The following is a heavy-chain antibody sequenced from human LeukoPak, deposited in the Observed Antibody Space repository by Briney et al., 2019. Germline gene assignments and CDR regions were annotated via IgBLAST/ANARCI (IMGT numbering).Heavy chain of an antibody. V-gene: IGHV1-24*01. Sequence: GASVKVSCKVSGYTLTELSMHWVRQAPGKGLEWMGGFDPEDGETIYAQKFQGRVTMTEDTSTDTAYMELSSLRSEDTAVYYCAKDLRFGELLSAYYFDYWGQGTLVTVSS. CDR2: FDPEDGET. CDR3: AKDLRFGELLSAYYFDY. D-gene: IGHD3-10*01. CDR1: GYTLTELS. J-gene: IGHJ4*02.